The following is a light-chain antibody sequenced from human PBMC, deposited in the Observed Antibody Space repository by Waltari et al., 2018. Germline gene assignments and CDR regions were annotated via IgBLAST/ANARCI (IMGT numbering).Light chain of an antibody. CDR2: QDV. J-gene: IGLJ1*01. V-gene: IGLV3-1*01. CDR3: QAWDSGTYYV. CDR1: TLGDNY. Sequence: ELTQPPSLSVSPAQTATITCSGDTLGDNYASWYQQKPGRSTVLVIYQDVKRPSGIPERFSGSNSGDTATLTITETQSLDEADYYCQAWDSGTYYVFGSGTKVTVL.